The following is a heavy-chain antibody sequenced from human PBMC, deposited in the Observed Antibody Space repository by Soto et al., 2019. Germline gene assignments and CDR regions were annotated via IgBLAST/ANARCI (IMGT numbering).Heavy chain of an antibody. D-gene: IGHD3-22*01. CDR2: ISGTSDYI. CDR1: GFTFSISS. J-gene: IGHJ6*02. Sequence: SLRLSCAASGFTFSISSMNWVRQAPGKGLEWVSSISGTSDYISYADSVKGRFTISRDNAKNSLFLQMNSLRAEDTAVYYCASDQYYYDSSGYRYYGMDVWGQGTTVTVSS. V-gene: IGHV3-21*01. CDR3: ASDQYYYDSSGYRYYGMDV.